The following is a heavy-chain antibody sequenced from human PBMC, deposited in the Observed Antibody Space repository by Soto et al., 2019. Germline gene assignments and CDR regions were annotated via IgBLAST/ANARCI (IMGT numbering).Heavy chain of an antibody. CDR1: GGSFSGYY. CDR3: AKDPNFWSGYYRGGLPGMDV. V-gene: IGHV4-34*01. Sequence: PSETLSLTCAVYGGSFSGYYWSWIRQPPGKGLEWIGEINHSGSTNYNPSLKSRVTISVDTSKNQFSLKLSSVTAADTAVYYCAKDPNFWSGYYRGGLPGMDVWGQGTTVTVSS. J-gene: IGHJ6*02. D-gene: IGHD3-3*01. CDR2: INHSGST.